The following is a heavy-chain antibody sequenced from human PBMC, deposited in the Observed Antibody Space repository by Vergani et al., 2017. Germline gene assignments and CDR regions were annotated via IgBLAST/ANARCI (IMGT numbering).Heavy chain of an antibody. CDR1: GFTVSSNY. V-gene: IGHV3-53*02. Sequence: EVQLVETGGGLIQPGWSLRLSCAASGFTVSSNYMRWVRQAPGKGLEWVSVIYSGGSTYYADSVKGRFTISRDNSKNTLYLQMNSLRAEDTAVYYCTTWSGSYYLYAFDIWGQGTMVTVSS. J-gene: IGHJ3*02. D-gene: IGHD1-26*01. CDR2: IYSGGST. CDR3: TTWSGSYYLYAFDI.